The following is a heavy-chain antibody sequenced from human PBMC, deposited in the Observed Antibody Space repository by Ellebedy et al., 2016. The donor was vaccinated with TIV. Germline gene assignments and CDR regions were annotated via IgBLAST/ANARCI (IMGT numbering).Heavy chain of an antibody. CDR1: GFTFRNFA. J-gene: IGHJ4*02. CDR3: AKLDSSGYYYGRLDY. Sequence: GESLKISCAASGFTFRNFAMTWVRQAPGKGLEWVSSISSSGVSSDHADSVRGRVTISRDNSKSTLYLQMDSLRADDSAEYYCAKLDSSGYYYGRLDYWGQGTLVTVSS. CDR2: ISSSGVSS. D-gene: IGHD3-22*01. V-gene: IGHV3-23*01.